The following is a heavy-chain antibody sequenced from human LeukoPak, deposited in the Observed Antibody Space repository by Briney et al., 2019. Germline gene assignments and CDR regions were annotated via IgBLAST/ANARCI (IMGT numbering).Heavy chain of an antibody. CDR2: IRSKANSYAT. Sequence: GGSLRLSCAASGFTFSGSAMHWVRQASGKGLEWVGRIRSKANSYATAYAASVKGRFTISRDDSNNTAYLQMNSLKTEDTAVYYCTRRRAVTTSFYYYGMDVWGKGTTVTVSS. V-gene: IGHV3-73*01. J-gene: IGHJ6*04. CDR1: GFTFSGSA. D-gene: IGHD4-17*01. CDR3: TRRRAVTTSFYYYGMDV.